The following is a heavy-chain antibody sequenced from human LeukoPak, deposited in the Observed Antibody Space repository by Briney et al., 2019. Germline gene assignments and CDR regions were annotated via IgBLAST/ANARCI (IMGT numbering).Heavy chain of an antibody. D-gene: IGHD2-15*01. CDR1: GDSIGTYY. CDR2: IYTTGSA. V-gene: IGHV4-4*07. J-gene: IGHJ4*02. Sequence: SETLSLTCTVSGDSIGTYYWSWIRQPAGKGLEWIGRIYTTGSANYNPSLKSRVTMSLDTSKNQFSLKLSSVTAAVTAVYYCARDGHSWGLLWGQGALVTVSS. CDR3: ARDGHSWGLL.